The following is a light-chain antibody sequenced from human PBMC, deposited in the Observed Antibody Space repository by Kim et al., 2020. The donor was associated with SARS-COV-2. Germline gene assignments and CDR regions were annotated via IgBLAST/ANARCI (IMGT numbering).Light chain of an antibody. CDR1: SLRSYY. V-gene: IGLV3-19*01. Sequence: VALGQTVRITGKGDSLRSYYATWYQQKPGQAPILVNYGKNNRPSGIPDRFSGSSAGNTASLTITGTQAGDEADYYCNSRNSNDNVVFGGGTQLTVL. CDR2: GKN. J-gene: IGLJ2*01. CDR3: NSRNSNDNVV.